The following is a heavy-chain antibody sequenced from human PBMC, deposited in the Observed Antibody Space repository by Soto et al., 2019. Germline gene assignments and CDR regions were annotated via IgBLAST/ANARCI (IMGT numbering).Heavy chain of an antibody. CDR3: ARGPRRYDFWSGPIKFDP. CDR2: INHSGST. Sequence: SETLSLTCAVYGGSFSGYYWSWIRQPPGKGLEWIGEINHSGSTNYNPSLKSRVTISVDTSKNQFSLKLSSVTAADTAVYYCARGPRRYDFWSGPIKFDPWGQGTLVTVSS. V-gene: IGHV4-34*01. J-gene: IGHJ5*02. D-gene: IGHD3-3*01. CDR1: GGSFSGYY.